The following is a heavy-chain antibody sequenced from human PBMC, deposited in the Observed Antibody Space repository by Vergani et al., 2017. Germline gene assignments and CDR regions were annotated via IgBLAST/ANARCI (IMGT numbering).Heavy chain of an antibody. CDR2: SYHSGST. J-gene: IGHJ3*02. CDR1: GGSISSSNW. CDR3: SRATPRGEAFDI. D-gene: IGHD3-16*01. Sequence: QVQLQESGPGLVKPSGTLSLTCAVSGGSISSSNWWRWVRQPPWKGLEWIGESYHSGSTNYNPSLKSRVTISVDTSKNQFSLKLSPVTAADTAVYYCSRATPRGEAFDIWGQGTMVTVSS. V-gene: IGHV4-4*02.